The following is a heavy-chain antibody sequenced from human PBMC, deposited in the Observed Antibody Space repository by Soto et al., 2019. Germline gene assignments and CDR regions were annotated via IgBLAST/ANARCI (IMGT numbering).Heavy chain of an antibody. D-gene: IGHD6-19*01. CDR2: IYWDDDK. CDR1: GFSLSTSGVG. V-gene: IGHV2-5*02. J-gene: IGHJ4*02. Sequence: QITLKESGPTLVKPTQTLTLTCTFSGFSLSTSGVGVGWIRQPPGKALEWLALIYWDDDKRYSPSLKSRLTTPKDTYKSQVVLTMTHIDPVDTAPFYREHSHRSGWYSFPHFAYWRQGTLVTVSS. CDR3: EHSHRSGWYSFPHFAY.